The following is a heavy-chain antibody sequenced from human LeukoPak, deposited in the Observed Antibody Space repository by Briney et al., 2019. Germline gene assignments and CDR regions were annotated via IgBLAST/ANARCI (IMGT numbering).Heavy chain of an antibody. V-gene: IGHV3-7*01. Sequence: PGGSLRLSCAASGFTFSSYWMSWVRQAPGKGLEWVANIKQDGSEKYYVDSVKGRFTISRDNAKNSLYLQMNSLRAEDTAVYYCARDHGGSYYDFWSGYPKLYYYYYMDVWGKGTTVTVSS. D-gene: IGHD3-3*01. CDR1: GFTFSSYW. J-gene: IGHJ6*03. CDR3: ARDHGGSYYDFWSGYPKLYYYYYMDV. CDR2: IKQDGSEK.